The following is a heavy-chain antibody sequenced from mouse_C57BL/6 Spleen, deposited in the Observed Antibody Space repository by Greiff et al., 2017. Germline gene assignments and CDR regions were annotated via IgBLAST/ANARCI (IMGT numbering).Heavy chain of an antibody. J-gene: IGHJ2*01. V-gene: IGHV1-26*01. CDR1: GYTFTDYY. Sequence: VQLQQSGPELVKPGASVKISCKASGYTFTDYYMNWVKQSHGKSLEWIGDINPNNGGTSYNQKFKGKATLTVDKSSSTAYMELRSLTSEDSAVYYCARNYYGSRYPFDYWGQGTTLTVSS. D-gene: IGHD1-1*01. CDR3: ARNYYGSRYPFDY. CDR2: INPNNGGT.